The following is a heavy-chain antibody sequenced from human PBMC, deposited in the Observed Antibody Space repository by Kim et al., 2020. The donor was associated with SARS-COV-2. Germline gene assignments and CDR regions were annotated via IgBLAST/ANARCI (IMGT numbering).Heavy chain of an antibody. V-gene: IGHV3-64*02. CDR3: ARVVHSSDLYFFDY. J-gene: IGHJ4*02. Sequence: GGSLRLSCAASGFSFSTYAMQWVRQAPGKGLDYVAAISTNGGSTNYADSLKGRFTISRDNSKNTLYLQMGSLRPEDMAVYYCARVVHSSDLYFFDYWGQGTLVTVSS. CDR1: GFSFSTYA. CDR2: ISTNGGST. D-gene: IGHD6-19*01.